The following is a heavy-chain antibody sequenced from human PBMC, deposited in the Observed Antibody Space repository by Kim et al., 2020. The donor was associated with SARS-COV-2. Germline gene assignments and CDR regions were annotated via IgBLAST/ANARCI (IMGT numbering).Heavy chain of an antibody. D-gene: IGHD1-26*01. J-gene: IGHJ4*02. V-gene: IGHV3-15*01. CDR2: IKSKTDGGTT. Sequence: GGSLRLSCAASGFTFNNAWMSWVRQAPGKGLEWVGRIKSKTDGGTTDYAAPVKGRFTISRDDSKNTVYLQMNSLKSDDTALYYCATGTSVGEWGQGTRVTVSS. CDR1: GFTFNNAW. CDR3: ATGTSVGE.